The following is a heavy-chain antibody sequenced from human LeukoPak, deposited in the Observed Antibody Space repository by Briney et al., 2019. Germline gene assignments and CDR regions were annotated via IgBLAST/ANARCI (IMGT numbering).Heavy chain of an antibody. CDR1: GSSLTELS. CDR3: ATSGILDF. Sequence: ASVKVSCKVSGSSLTELSIHWVRQSPGYGLEWMGGLDGEDGETIYAQKFQGRVTMTEDTSTHTSYIELSSLRSDDAAVYYCATSGILDFWGQGTLVTVSS. V-gene: IGHV1-24*01. J-gene: IGHJ4*02. CDR2: LDGEDGET.